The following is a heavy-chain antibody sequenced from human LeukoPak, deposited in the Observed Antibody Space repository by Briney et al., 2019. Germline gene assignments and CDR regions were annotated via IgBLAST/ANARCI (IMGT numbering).Heavy chain of an antibody. CDR1: GFTFSSHW. J-gene: IGHJ4*02. Sequence: PGGSLRLSCAASGFTFSSHWVHWVRQAPGKGLVWVSHINRDGSSTNYADSVKGRFTISRDNVKNTLYLQMNSLRAEDMAVYYCARAGPDYWGQGTLVTVSS. CDR3: ARAGPDY. CDR2: INRDGSST. V-gene: IGHV3-74*01.